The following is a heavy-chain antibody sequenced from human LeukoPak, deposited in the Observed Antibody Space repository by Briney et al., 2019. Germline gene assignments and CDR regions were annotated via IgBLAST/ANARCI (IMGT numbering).Heavy chain of an antibody. CDR3: TRDFSAKMATITDI. CDR2: VGPYNGKT. Sequence: GASVKVSCKTSGYTFFDYGISWLRQAPGQGLEWMGWVGPYNGKTQYSQKLQGRITLTTDTLTNTALMELTSLSPDDTAIYYCTRDFSAKMATITDIWGQGTLVAVSS. J-gene: IGHJ4*02. V-gene: IGHV1-18*01. CDR1: GYTFFDYG. D-gene: IGHD5-24*01.